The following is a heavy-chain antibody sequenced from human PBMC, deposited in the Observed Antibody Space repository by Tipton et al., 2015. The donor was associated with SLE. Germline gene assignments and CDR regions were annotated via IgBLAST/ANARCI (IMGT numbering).Heavy chain of an antibody. CDR1: GGSISSSSYY. Sequence: TLSLICTVSGGSISSSSYYWGWIRQPPGKGLDWIGTIYYSGTTYYNPSLKSRVTISVDTSKIQFSLKLSSVTAADTAVYYCAIGGDSGYDLWGQGTTVIVSS. CDR3: AIGGDSGYDL. V-gene: IGHV4-39*07. J-gene: IGHJ6*02. D-gene: IGHD5-12*01. CDR2: IYYSGTT.